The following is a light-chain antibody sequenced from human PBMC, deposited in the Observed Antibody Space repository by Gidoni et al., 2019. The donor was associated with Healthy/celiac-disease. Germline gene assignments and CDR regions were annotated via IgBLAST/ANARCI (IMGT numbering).Light chain of an antibody. Sequence: DIQMTQSPSSLSASVGDRVTITCRASQSISSYVKWYQQKPGKAPKLLIYAASSLQSGVPSRFSGSGSGTDFTLTISSLQPEDFATYYCQQSYSTPFTFGPGTKVDIK. CDR1: QSISSY. CDR2: AAS. V-gene: IGKV1-39*01. CDR3: QQSYSTPFT. J-gene: IGKJ3*01.